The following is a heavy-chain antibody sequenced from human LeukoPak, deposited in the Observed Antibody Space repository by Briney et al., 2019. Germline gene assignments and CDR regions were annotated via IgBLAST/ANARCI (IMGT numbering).Heavy chain of an antibody. CDR1: GYSISSGYY. V-gene: IGHV4-38-2*02. D-gene: IGHD3-22*01. Sequence: SETLSLTCTVSGYSISSGYYWGWIRQPPGKGLEWIGSIYHSGSTYYNPSLKRRVTISVDTSKNQFSLKLSSVTAADTAVYYCARDYYDSSGHTPLFDYWGQGTLVTVSS. CDR2: IYHSGST. J-gene: IGHJ4*02. CDR3: ARDYYDSSGHTPLFDY.